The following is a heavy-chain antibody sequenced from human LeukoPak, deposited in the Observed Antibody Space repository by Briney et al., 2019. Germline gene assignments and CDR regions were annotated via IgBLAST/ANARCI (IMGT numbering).Heavy chain of an antibody. V-gene: IGHV5-51*01. CDR2: IYPGDSDT. D-gene: IGHD2-15*01. Sequence: KDGESLKISCKASGYKFTNYWIGWVCQMPGKGLEWMGIIYPGDSDTRYSPSFQGQVIISADKSISTAYLQWSSLKASDTAMYYCARRFCGGASCSSTGDWFDPWGQGTLVTVSS. CDR3: ARRFCGGASCSSTGDWFDP. CDR1: GYKFTNYW. J-gene: IGHJ5*02.